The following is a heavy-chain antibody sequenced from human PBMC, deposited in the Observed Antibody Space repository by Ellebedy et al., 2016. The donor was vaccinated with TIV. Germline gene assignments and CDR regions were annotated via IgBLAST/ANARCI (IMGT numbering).Heavy chain of an antibody. CDR1: GFSFRSYW. J-gene: IGHJ5*01. V-gene: IGHV3-7*01. D-gene: IGHD3-16*01. CDR2: IYQDGSEK. CDR3: ARRGSYGDYAVQVNSWLDS. Sequence: PGGSLRLSCAASGFSFRSYWMTRVRQAPGKGLEWVANIYQDGSEKFYVDSVKGRFTISRDNAKSSLYLQMNSLKAEDTVVYFCARRGSYGDYAVQVNSWLDSWGQGTLVTVSS.